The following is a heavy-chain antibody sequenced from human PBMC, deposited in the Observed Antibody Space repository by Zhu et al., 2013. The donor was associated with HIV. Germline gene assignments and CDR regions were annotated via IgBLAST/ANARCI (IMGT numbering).Heavy chain of an antibody. V-gene: IGHV1-2*02. CDR2: INPNSGGT. J-gene: IGHJ5*02. D-gene: IGHD6-13*01. Sequence: VQLVQSGAEVKKPGASVKVSCKASGYTFTGYYMHWVRQAPGQGLEWMGWINPNSGGTNYAQKFQGRVTMTRDTSISTAYMELSRLRSDDTAVYYCARNPRTLYSSSWLLNWFDPWGQGTLVTVSS. CDR3: ARNPRTLYSSSWLLNWFDP. CDR1: GYTFTGYY.